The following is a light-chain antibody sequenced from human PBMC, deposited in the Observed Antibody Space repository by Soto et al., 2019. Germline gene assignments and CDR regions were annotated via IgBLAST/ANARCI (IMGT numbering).Light chain of an antibody. Sequence: IQLTQSPSSLSASVGDRVTITCRASQGISSYLAWYQQKPGKAPKLLIYAASTVQSGVPSRFSGSGSGTDFTRTISSLQPEDFATYYCQQLNSYSWTFGQGTKVEIK. V-gene: IGKV1-9*01. J-gene: IGKJ1*01. CDR1: QGISSY. CDR2: AAS. CDR3: QQLNSYSWT.